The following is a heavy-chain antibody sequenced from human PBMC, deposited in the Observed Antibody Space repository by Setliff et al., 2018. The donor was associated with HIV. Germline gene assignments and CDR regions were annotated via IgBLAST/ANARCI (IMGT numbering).Heavy chain of an antibody. D-gene: IGHD3-10*01. J-gene: IGHJ4*02. CDR2: IIPIFGTA. V-gene: IGHV1-69*13. Sequence: SVKVSCKASGGTFSSYAISWVRQAPGQGLEWMGGIIPIFGTANYAQKFQGRVTITADESTSTAYMELRSLRSDDTAVYYCARTEAYNNYEDYWGQGTQVTVSS. CDR1: GGTFSSYA. CDR3: ARTEAYNNYEDY.